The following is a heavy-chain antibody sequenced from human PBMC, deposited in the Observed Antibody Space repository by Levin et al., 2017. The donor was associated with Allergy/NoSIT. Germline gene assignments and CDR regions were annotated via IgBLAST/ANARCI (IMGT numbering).Heavy chain of an antibody. CDR3: ARGGQLALRWYFDL. CDR1: GGSISSYY. CDR2: IYYSGGT. J-gene: IGHJ2*01. D-gene: IGHD6-6*01. V-gene: IGHV4-59*01. Sequence: SETLSLTCTVSGGSISSYYWSWIRQPPGKGLEWIGYIYYSGGTNYNPSLKSRVTISVDTSKNQFSLKLSSVTAADTAVYYCARGGQLALRWYFDLWGRGTLVTVSS.